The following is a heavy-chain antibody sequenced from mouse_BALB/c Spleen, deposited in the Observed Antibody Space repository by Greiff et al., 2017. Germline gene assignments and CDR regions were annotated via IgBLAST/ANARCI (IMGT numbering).Heavy chain of an antibody. V-gene: IGHV1-39*01. D-gene: IGHD1-1*01. J-gene: IGHJ3*01. CDR1: GYSFTGYN. Sequence: VHVKQSGPELEKPGASVKISCKASGYSFTGYNMNWVKQSNGKSLEWIGNIDPYYGGTSYNQKFKGKATLTVDKSSSTAYMQLKSLTSEDSAVYYCARDYGSSYRAWFAYWGQGTLVTVSA. CDR2: IDPYYGGT. CDR3: ARDYGSSYRAWFAY.